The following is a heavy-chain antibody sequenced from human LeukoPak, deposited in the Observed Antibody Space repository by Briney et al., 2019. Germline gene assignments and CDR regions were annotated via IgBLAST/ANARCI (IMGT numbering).Heavy chain of an antibody. CDR3: ARVWTRHPALDQHYFDL. J-gene: IGHJ4*02. CDR1: GASISTSGYY. D-gene: IGHD2-21*01. CDR2: MSYTGST. Sequence: PSETLSLTCTVSGASISTSGYYGGWVRQSPGKGLEYVAAMSYTGSTFYNPSLRSRVTLSLGTSRTQFSLRLDSVTAEDTAVYYCARVWTRHPALDQHYFDLWGQGSLVTVSS. V-gene: IGHV4-39*01.